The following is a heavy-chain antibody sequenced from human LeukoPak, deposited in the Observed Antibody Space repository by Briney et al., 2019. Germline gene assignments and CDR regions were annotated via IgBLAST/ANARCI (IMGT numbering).Heavy chain of an antibody. Sequence: GRSLRLSYTAPGFTFNSYAMPWVRQAPGKGLEWVALIWHDGSNKYYADSVKGRFTISRDNSKNTAYLQMNSLRADDTALYYCARDPTSGSYFYYFDYWGQGTLVTVSS. D-gene: IGHD1-26*01. CDR1: GFTFNSYA. J-gene: IGHJ4*02. V-gene: IGHV3-33*01. CDR3: ARDPTSGSYFYYFDY. CDR2: IWHDGSNK.